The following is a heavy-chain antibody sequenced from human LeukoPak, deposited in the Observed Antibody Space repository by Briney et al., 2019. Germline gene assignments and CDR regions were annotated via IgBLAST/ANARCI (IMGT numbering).Heavy chain of an antibody. D-gene: IGHD5-18*01. Sequence: KASETLSLTCTVSGDSISSNDYYWGWIRQPPGKGLEWIGSIYYGGSTYYNPSLKSRVIISVDTSMNQFSLKLSFVTTADTAVYYCARADPLDTAMVTWGQGTLVTVSS. CDR1: GDSISSNDYY. J-gene: IGHJ5*02. CDR3: ARADPLDTAMVT. CDR2: IYYGGST. V-gene: IGHV4-39*01.